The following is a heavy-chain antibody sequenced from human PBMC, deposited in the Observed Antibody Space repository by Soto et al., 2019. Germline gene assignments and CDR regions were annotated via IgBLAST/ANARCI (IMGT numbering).Heavy chain of an antibody. V-gene: IGHV3-9*01. CDR2: ITWNSVGI. CDR3: AKGLYSYGYPDY. CDR1: GFKFDDYA. Sequence: EVQLVESGGGLVQPGRSLRLSCAASGFKFDDYAMHWVRQAPGKRLEWVSGITWNSVGIGYADSVKGRFTISRDNAKNSLYLQMNSLSAEDTALYYCAKGLYSYGYPDYWGQGTLVTVSS. D-gene: IGHD5-18*01. J-gene: IGHJ4*02.